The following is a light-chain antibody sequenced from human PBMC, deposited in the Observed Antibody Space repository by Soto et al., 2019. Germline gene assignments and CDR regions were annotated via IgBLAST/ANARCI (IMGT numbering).Light chain of an antibody. CDR1: HSVTRY. V-gene: IGKV3-11*01. J-gene: IGKJ5*01. CDR2: DAS. Sequence: EIVLTQSPGTLSLSPGERATLSCRASHSVTRYVAWYQQKPGQAPRLLISDASGRATGIPDRFSGSGSGTDFTLTISSLEPEDFAVYYCQQRSNWPSITFGQGTRLEIK. CDR3: QQRSNWPSIT.